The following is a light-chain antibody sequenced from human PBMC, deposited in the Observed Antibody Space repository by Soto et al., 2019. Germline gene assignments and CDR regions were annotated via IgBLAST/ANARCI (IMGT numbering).Light chain of an antibody. CDR2: AAS. Sequence: EIVLTQSPATLPLSPGERATLSCRASQNINIYLAWYQQKPGQAPRLLIYAASNRAAGIPSRFSGSGSGTDFTLTISSLEPEDFAVYYCHQRSNWPLTFGGGTKVDIK. CDR3: HQRSNWPLT. CDR1: QNINIY. J-gene: IGKJ4*01. V-gene: IGKV3-11*01.